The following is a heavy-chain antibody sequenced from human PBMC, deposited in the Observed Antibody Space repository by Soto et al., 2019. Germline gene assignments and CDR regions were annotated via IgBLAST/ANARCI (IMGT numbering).Heavy chain of an antibody. Sequence: SVKVSCKASGGTFTNYAVSWVRQAPGQGLEWMGGMIPIFGTANYAQKFQGRVTITADESTSTAYMELSNLRSEDTALYYCARVAYTSMATHWFDCWGQGTLVTVYS. J-gene: IGHJ5*01. D-gene: IGHD5-18*01. CDR2: MIPIFGTA. CDR1: GGTFTNYA. V-gene: IGHV1-69*13. CDR3: ARVAYTSMATHWFDC.